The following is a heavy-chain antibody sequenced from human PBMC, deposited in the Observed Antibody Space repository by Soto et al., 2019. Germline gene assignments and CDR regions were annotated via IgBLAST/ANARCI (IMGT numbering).Heavy chain of an antibody. CDR2: IQDGGSI. Sequence: GGSLRLACAASGFTVSNNYMTWVRQAPGKGLEWVAVIQDGGSISYADSVSDRFTISRDNAKNTVFLEMNSLRPEDTAVYFCARGAASGSNEPGPWRHGTLGTVSS. CDR1: GFTVSNNY. D-gene: IGHD3-10*01. J-gene: IGHJ5*02. CDR3: ARGAASGSNEPGP. V-gene: IGHV3-66*01.